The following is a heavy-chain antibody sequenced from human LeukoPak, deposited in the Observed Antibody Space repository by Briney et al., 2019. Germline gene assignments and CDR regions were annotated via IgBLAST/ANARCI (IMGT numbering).Heavy chain of an antibody. J-gene: IGHJ4*02. CDR3: AKEGFGNYYSAYFDY. Sequence: QPGGSLRLSCAASGFTFSTYGMNWVRQAPGKGLEWVAVISYDGSNKYYADSVKGRFIISRDNSKNSVYVQMNGLRAEDTAVYYCAKEGFGNYYSAYFDYWGQGTLVTVSS. CDR1: GFTFSTYG. CDR2: ISYDGSNK. D-gene: IGHD1-26*01. V-gene: IGHV3-30*18.